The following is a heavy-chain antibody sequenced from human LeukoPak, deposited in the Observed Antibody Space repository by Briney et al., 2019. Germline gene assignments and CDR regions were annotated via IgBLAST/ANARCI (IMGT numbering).Heavy chain of an antibody. J-gene: IGHJ4*02. CDR3: ATDPTTIFGVVVGY. Sequence: EASVKVSCKVSGYTLTELSMHWVRQAPGKGLEWMGGFDPEDGEAIYAQKFQGRVTMTEDTSTDTAYMELSSLRSEDTAVYYCATDPTTIFGVVVGYWGQGTLVTVSS. CDR1: GYTLTELS. V-gene: IGHV1-24*01. D-gene: IGHD3-3*01. CDR2: FDPEDGEA.